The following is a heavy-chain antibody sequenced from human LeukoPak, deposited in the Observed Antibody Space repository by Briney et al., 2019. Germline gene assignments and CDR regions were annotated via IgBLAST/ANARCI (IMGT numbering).Heavy chain of an antibody. CDR1: GFTFSSYG. D-gene: IGHD4-11*01. J-gene: IGHJ4*02. Sequence: GRSLRLSCAASGFTFSSYGMHWVRQAPGKGLEWVSSISSGSTYIYYADSVKGRFSISRDNAKNSLYLQMNSLRAEDTAVYYCARGRTSGGMTTDIDYWGQGTLVTVSS. CDR2: ISSGSTYI. V-gene: IGHV3-21*01. CDR3: ARGRTSGGMTTDIDY.